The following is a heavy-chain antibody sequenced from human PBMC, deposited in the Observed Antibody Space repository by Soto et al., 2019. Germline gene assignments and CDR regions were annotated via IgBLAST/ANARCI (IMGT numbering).Heavy chain of an antibody. CDR1: GGSISSGGYY. Sequence: SETLSLTCTVSGGSISSGGYYWSWIRQHPGKGLEWIGYIYYSGSTYYNPSLKSRVTISVDTSKNQFSLKLSSVTAADTAVYYCARGAIVGATVYYGMDVWGQGTTVPVS. CDR2: IYYSGST. J-gene: IGHJ6*02. D-gene: IGHD1-26*01. CDR3: ARGAIVGATVYYGMDV. V-gene: IGHV4-31*03.